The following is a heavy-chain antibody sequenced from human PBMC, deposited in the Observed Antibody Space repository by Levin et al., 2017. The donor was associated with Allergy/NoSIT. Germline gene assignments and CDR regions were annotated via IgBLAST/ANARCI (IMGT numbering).Heavy chain of an antibody. CDR1: GFTFSSYA. J-gene: IGHJ3*02. CDR2: MSLDGINK. D-gene: IGHD5-24*01. Sequence: GESLKISCAASGFTFSSYALHWVRQAPGKGLEWVAVMSLDGINKYYADSVTFRFPISRDNSKETLNLQMDSLRAEDTAVYYCARAVEMPTPGGEAFDIWGQGTRVIVSS. CDR3: ARAVEMPTPGGEAFDI. V-gene: IGHV3-30*04.